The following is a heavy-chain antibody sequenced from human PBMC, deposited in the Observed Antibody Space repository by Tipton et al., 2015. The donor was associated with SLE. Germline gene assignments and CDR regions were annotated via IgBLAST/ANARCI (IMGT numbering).Heavy chain of an antibody. CDR3: ARDPNGGYGSFDY. D-gene: IGHD7-27*01. CDR1: GDSISNGNYY. Sequence: TLSLTCTVSGDSISNGNYYWGWIRQPPRKGLEWIGSIFYRGVTYYNPSLESRVTISVDTARDQFSLRLSSVTAADTAVYYCARDPNGGYGSFDYWGLGALVTVSS. CDR2: IFYRGVT. V-gene: IGHV4-39*07. J-gene: IGHJ4*02.